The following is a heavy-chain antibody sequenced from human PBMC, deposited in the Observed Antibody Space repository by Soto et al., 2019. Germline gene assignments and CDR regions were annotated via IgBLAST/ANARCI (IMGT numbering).Heavy chain of an antibody. D-gene: IGHD3-9*01. CDR3: ARESDWTRGYFES. V-gene: IGHV4-31*03. Sequence: QVQLQESGPGLVKPSQTLSLTCTVSGGSFSRGYYFWTWIPQLPGKGLAWIAYISYSGSTQYNPSLQSRVTMSVDTSENPFSLKLSSVTAADTAVYYCARESDWTRGYFESWGQGAQGIVSS. CDR2: ISYSGST. CDR1: GGSFSRGYYF. J-gene: IGHJ4*02.